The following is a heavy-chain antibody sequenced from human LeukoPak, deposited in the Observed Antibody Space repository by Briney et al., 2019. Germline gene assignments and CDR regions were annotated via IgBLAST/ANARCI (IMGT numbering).Heavy chain of an antibody. Sequence: ASVKVSCKASGGTFSSYAISWVRQAPGQGLEWMGGIIPIFGTANYAQKFQGRVTITTDESTSTAYMELSSLRSEDTAVYYCASSAVVTKEAYYYYMDVWGKGTTVTVSS. J-gene: IGHJ6*03. CDR1: GGTFSSYA. CDR3: ASSAVVTKEAYYYYMDV. CDR2: IIPIFGTA. D-gene: IGHD2-2*01. V-gene: IGHV1-69*05.